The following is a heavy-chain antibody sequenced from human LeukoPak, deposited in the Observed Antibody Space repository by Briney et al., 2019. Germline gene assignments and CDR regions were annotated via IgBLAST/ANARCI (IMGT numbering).Heavy chain of an antibody. Sequence: SETLSLTCAVYYTSFSCYYYSWIHPPPQKLLELIGEINNSGSTNYNQSLKSRVTITVDTSKNKFSLKLSSVTAADTAVYYCARGRGVYASNLRYFDYWGQGTLVTVSS. J-gene: IGHJ4*02. CDR2: INNSGST. CDR1: YTSFSCYY. D-gene: IGHD2-8*01. CDR3: ARGRGVYASNLRYFDY. V-gene: IGHV4-34*01.